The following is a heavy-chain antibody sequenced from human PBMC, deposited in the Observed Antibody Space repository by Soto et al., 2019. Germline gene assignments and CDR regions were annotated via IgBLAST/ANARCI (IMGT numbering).Heavy chain of an antibody. Sequence: GESLKISCKGSGYSFTSYWIGWVRQMPGKGLEWMGIIYPGDSDTRYSLSSQGQVTTSADKSISTAYLQWSSLKASDTAMYYCARQLDCSGGSCFFDYWGQGTLVTVSS. CDR1: GYSFTSYW. J-gene: IGHJ4*02. D-gene: IGHD2-15*01. V-gene: IGHV5-51*01. CDR3: ARQLDCSGGSCFFDY. CDR2: IYPGDSDT.